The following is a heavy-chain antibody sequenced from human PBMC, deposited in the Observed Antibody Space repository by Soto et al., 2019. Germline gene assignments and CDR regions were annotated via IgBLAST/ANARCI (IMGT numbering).Heavy chain of an antibody. CDR2: ISYDGSNK. Sequence: GGSLRLSCAASGFTFSSYCMHWVRQAPGKGLEWVAVISYDGSNKYYADSVRGRFTISRDNSKNTLWLQMNTLRAEDTAVYYCAKLRSSSWTQYAFDIWGHGTMVTVSS. CDR3: AKLRSSSWTQYAFDI. CDR1: GFTFSSYC. D-gene: IGHD6-13*01. J-gene: IGHJ3*02. V-gene: IGHV3-30*18.